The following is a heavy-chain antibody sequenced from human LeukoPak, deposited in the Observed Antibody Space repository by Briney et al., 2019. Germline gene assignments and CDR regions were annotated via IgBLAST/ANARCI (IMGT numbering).Heavy chain of an antibody. D-gene: IGHD5-12*01. V-gene: IGHV1-2*02. CDR2: INPNSGGT. Sequence: ASVKVSCKASGYTFTGYYMHWVRQAPGQGHEWMGWINPNSGGTNYAQKFQGRVTMTRDTSISTAYMELSRLRSDDTAVYYCARVVATDEDAFDIWGQGTMVTVSS. CDR3: ARVVATDEDAFDI. CDR1: GYTFTGYY. J-gene: IGHJ3*02.